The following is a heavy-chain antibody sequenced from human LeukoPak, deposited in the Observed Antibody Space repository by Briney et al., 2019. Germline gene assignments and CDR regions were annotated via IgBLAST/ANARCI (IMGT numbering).Heavy chain of an antibody. V-gene: IGHV3-23*01. J-gene: IGHJ4*02. CDR3: AKDQTPVAGGFDY. Sequence: PGGSLRLSCAASGFTLSSYGMSWVRQARGKGVEWVAAISGSGGSTYYADSVKGRFTISRDNSKTTLYLQMNSLTAEDTAVYYCAKDQTPVAGGFDYWGQGTLSPSPQ. CDR1: GFTLSSYG. D-gene: IGHD6-19*01. CDR2: ISGSGGST.